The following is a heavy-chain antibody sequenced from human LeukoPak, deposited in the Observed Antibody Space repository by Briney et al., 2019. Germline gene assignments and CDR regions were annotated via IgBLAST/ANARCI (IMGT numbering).Heavy chain of an antibody. J-gene: IGHJ4*02. CDR1: GGSFSGYY. CDR2: INHSGST. Sequence: SETLSLTCAAYGGSFSGYYWSWIRQPPGKGLEWIGEINHSGSTNYNPSLKSRVTISVDTSKNQFSLKLSSVTAADTAVYYCASPFIAVAGTRGDYWGQGTLVTVSS. CDR3: ASPFIAVAGTRGDY. D-gene: IGHD6-19*01. V-gene: IGHV4-34*01.